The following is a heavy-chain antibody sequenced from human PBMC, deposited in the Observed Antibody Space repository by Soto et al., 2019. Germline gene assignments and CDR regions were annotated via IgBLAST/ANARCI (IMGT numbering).Heavy chain of an antibody. D-gene: IGHD5-12*01. V-gene: IGHV3-48*03. CDR1: GFTFSSYE. J-gene: IGHJ3*02. Sequence: ESGGGLVQPGGSLRLSCAASGFTFSSYEMNWVRQAPGKGLEWVSYISSSGSTIYYADSVKGRFTISRDNAKNSLYLQMNSLRAEDTAVYYCARAPTPWLTDAFDIWGQGTMVTVSS. CDR2: ISSSGSTI. CDR3: ARAPTPWLTDAFDI.